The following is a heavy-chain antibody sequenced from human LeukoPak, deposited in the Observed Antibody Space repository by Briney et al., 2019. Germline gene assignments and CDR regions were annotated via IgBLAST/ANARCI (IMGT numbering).Heavy chain of an antibody. J-gene: IGHJ4*02. Sequence: SVKVSCKASGGTFSSYAISWVRQAPGQGLEWMGRIIPILGIANYAQKFQGRVTITADKSTSTAYMELSSLRSEDTAVYYCARALTHYCDSSGYFHWGQGTLVTVSS. CDR1: GGTFSSYA. CDR3: ARALTHYCDSSGYFH. CDR2: IIPILGIA. D-gene: IGHD3-22*01. V-gene: IGHV1-69*04.